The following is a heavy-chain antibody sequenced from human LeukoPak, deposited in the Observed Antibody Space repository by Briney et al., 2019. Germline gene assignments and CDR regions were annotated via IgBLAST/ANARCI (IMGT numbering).Heavy chain of an antibody. D-gene: IGHD5-18*01. CDR1: GGSISSYY. CDR3: ARTTEGGYTYGYFYYYYMDV. Sequence: PSETLSLTCTVSGGSISSYYWSWIRQPPGKRLEWIGYIYYSGSTNYNPSLKSRVTISVDTSKNQFSLKLSSVTAADTAVYYCARTTEGGYTYGYFYYYYMDVWGKGTTVTISS. V-gene: IGHV4-59*01. CDR2: IYYSGST. J-gene: IGHJ6*03.